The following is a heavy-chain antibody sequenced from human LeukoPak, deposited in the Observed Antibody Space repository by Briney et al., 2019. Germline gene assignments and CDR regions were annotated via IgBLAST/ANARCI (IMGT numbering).Heavy chain of an antibody. Sequence: GGSLRLSCAASGFMFSYDWMHWARHTSGKGLMWVSRINNDGSSVSYEDSVKGRFTISRDSSKNTVFLQMNSLRVEDTALYYCAKDPNGDYIGGFDMWGQGTMVTVSS. V-gene: IGHV3-74*01. CDR3: AKDPNGDYIGGFDM. CDR2: INNDGSSV. D-gene: IGHD2-15*01. CDR1: GFMFSYDW. J-gene: IGHJ3*02.